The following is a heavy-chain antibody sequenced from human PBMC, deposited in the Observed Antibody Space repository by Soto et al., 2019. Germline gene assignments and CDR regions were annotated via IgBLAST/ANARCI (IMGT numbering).Heavy chain of an antibody. J-gene: IGHJ4*02. V-gene: IGHV3-23*01. CDR1: GFPFNSYA. Sequence: GGSLRLSCAGSGFPFNSYAMSWVRQAPGKGLKWVSTVSGSGSRTYYADSVKGRFTISRDNSKNTLYLQMNSLRAEDTAVYYCAKDRYCSSTTCYAGFDYWGQGALVTVSS. CDR2: VSGSGSRT. CDR3: AKDRYCSSTTCYAGFDY. D-gene: IGHD2-2*01.